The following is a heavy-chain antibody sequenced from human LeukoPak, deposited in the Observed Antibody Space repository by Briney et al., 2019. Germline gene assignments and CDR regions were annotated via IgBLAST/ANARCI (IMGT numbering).Heavy chain of an antibody. V-gene: IGHV3-21*01. J-gene: IGHJ4*02. CDR1: GFTFNSYA. CDR3: ASPNPYSSSWYGY. Sequence: GGSLRLSCAASGFTFNSYAVSWVRQAPGKGLEWVSSISSSSSYIYYADSVKGRFTISRDNAKNSLYLQMNSPRAEDTAVYYCASPNPYSSSWYGYWGQGTLVTVSS. CDR2: ISSSSSYI. D-gene: IGHD6-13*01.